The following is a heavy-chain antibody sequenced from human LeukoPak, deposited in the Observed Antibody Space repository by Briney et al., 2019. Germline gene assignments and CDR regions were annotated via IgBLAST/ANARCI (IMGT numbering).Heavy chain of an antibody. CDR1: GYTFTSYA. Sequence: ASVKDPCKASGYTFTSYALSWVRQAPGQGLEWMGWINAYNGNANYAQILQGRVTMTTDTSTSTAYMELRSLRSDDTAVYYCARALNSYGYSPFDSWGQGTLVTVSS. V-gene: IGHV1-18*01. CDR2: INAYNGNA. D-gene: IGHD5-18*01. CDR3: ARALNSYGYSPFDS. J-gene: IGHJ4*02.